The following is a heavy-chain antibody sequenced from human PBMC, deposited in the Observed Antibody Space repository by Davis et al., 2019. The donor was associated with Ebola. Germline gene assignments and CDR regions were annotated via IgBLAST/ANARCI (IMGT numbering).Heavy chain of an antibody. CDR1: GFTFSNYI. Sequence: GESLKISCAASGFTFSNYIMSWVRQSPEKGLEWVSSISDSTGATYYTDSVKGRFTVSRDNSKNTVDLHMNSLRVEDTAVYYCAKRSLDGYIDYWGQGTLVTVSS. D-gene: IGHD5-24*01. CDR2: ISDSTGAT. V-gene: IGHV3-23*01. CDR3: AKRSLDGYIDY. J-gene: IGHJ4*02.